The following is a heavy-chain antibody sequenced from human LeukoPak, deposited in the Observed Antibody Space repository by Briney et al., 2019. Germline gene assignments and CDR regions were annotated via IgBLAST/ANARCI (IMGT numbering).Heavy chain of an antibody. J-gene: IGHJ4*02. CDR2: IYYSGGT. CDR1: GGSISSHY. V-gene: IGHV4-59*11. Sequence: SETLSLTCAVSGGSISSHYWNWFRQPPGKGLEWIGNIYYSGGTNYNPSLKSRVTISIDTSKNQFSLKLSSVTAADTAMYFCARGVVAVPSCFDYWGQGTPVTVSS. D-gene: IGHD2-2*01. CDR3: ARGVVAVPSCFDY.